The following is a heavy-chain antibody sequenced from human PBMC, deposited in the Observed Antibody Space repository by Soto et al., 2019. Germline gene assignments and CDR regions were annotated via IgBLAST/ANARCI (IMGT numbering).Heavy chain of an antibody. V-gene: IGHV3-33*01. J-gene: IGHJ6*03. Sequence: QVQLVESGGGVVQPGRSLRLSCAASGFTFSSYGMHWVRQAPGKGLEWVAVIWYDGSNKYYADSVKGRFTISRDNSKNTLYLQMNSLRAEDTAMYYCARDSNIVVVPAAVKYYYYYYMDVWGKGTTVTVSS. CDR2: IWYDGSNK. D-gene: IGHD2-2*01. CDR1: GFTFSSYG. CDR3: ARDSNIVVVPAAVKYYYYYYMDV.